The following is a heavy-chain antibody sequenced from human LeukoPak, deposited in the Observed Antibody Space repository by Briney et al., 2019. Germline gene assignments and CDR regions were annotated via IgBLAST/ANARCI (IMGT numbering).Heavy chain of an antibody. D-gene: IGHD3-16*02. V-gene: IGHV1-18*01. CDR3: ARVPGRRNVWGSYRYYNWFDP. CDR2: ISAYNGNT. Sequence: ASVKVSCKASGYTFTSYGISWVRQAPGQGLEWMGWISAYNGNTNYAQKLQGRVTMTTDTSTSTAYMELRSLRSDDTAVYYCARVPGRRNVWGSYRYYNWFDPWGQGTLVTVSS. J-gene: IGHJ5*02. CDR1: GYTFTSYG.